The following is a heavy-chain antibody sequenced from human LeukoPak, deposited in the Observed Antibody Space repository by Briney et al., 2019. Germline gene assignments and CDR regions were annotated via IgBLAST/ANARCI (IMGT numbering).Heavy chain of an antibody. CDR2: ISRRGSYI. CDR3: ASPLGKNYDILTGYPDY. CDR1: GFTLSFYS. Sequence: GPCLRLSCPLSGFTLSFYSTDCARHPPRNWMGWVSSISRRGSYIYYADSVKGRFTISRDDAKNSLYLQMNRLRAEDTAVYYCASPLGKNYDILTGYPDYWGKGTLVTVSS. D-gene: IGHD3-9*01. J-gene: IGHJ4*02. V-gene: IGHV3-21*01.